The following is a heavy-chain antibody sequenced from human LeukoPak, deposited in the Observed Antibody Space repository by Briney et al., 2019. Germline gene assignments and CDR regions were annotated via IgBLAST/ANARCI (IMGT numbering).Heavy chain of an antibody. CDR3: ARSYTGYDL. CDR2: IKTDGSEK. D-gene: IGHD5-12*01. CDR1: GFTFSSYW. J-gene: IGHJ4*02. Sequence: GGSLRLSCEASGFTFSSYWMSWVRQAPGKGLEWVANIKTDGSEKYYVDSVKGRFTISRDNAKNSLYLQMNSLRAEDTAVYYCARSYTGYDLWGQGTLVTVSS. V-gene: IGHV3-7*01.